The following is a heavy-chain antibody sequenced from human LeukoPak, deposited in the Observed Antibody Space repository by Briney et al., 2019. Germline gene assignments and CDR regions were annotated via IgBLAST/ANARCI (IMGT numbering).Heavy chain of an antibody. V-gene: IGHV4-39*07. CDR2: IYYSGST. CDR1: GGSISSSSYY. CDR3: ARAVTIFGVVTLYNWFDP. Sequence: PSETLSLTCTVSGGSISSSSYYWGWIRQPPVKGLEWMGSIYYSGSTYYNPSLKSRVTISVDTSKNQFSLKLSSVTAADTAVYYCARAVTIFGVVTLYNWFDPWGQGTLVTVSS. D-gene: IGHD3-3*01. J-gene: IGHJ5*02.